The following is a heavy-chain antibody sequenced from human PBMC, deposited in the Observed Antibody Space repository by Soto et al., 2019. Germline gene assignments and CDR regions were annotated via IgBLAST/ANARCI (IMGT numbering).Heavy chain of an antibody. D-gene: IGHD3-10*01. CDR3: ARDVGYFYGERAAGHFDF. Sequence: QVQLQESGPGLVKPSGTLSLTCAVSGNSISSSNWWSWVRQPPGKALDWIGEIHHTGSTNYNPSPKGRITLSVDTSKNQFSLTLSSVTAADTAVYYCARDVGYFYGERAAGHFDFWGQGTLVTVSS. CDR1: GNSISSSNW. J-gene: IGHJ4*02. V-gene: IGHV4-4*02. CDR2: IHHTGST.